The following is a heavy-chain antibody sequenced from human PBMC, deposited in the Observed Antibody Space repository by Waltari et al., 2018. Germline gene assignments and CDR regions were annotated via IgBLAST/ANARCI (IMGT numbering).Heavy chain of an antibody. Sequence: GGGLIQPGGSLRLSCAASGFTVSSNYMSWVRQAPGKGLEWVSVIYSGGSTYYADSVKGRFTISRDNSKNTLYLQMNSLRAEDTAVYYCARDLLKAPGAVGAFDIWGQGTMVTVSS. CDR2: IYSGGST. D-gene: IGHD6-19*01. V-gene: IGHV3-53*01. CDR3: ARDLLKAPGAVGAFDI. J-gene: IGHJ3*02. CDR1: GFTVSSNY.